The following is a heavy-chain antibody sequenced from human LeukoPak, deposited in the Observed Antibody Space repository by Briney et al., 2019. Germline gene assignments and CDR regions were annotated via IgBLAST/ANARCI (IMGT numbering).Heavy chain of an antibody. Sequence: GGSLRLSCAASGLTFSSYDMHWVRQATGKGLEWVSAIDTAGNTFYPGSGRGRFTISRESAKNSLYLQMNNVRAEDTAVYCCARTLKVTSVMDIWGQGTMVTVSS. CDR2: IDTAGNT. CDR1: GLTFSSYD. CDR3: ARTLKVTSVMDI. D-gene: IGHD3-16*01. V-gene: IGHV3-13*04. J-gene: IGHJ3*02.